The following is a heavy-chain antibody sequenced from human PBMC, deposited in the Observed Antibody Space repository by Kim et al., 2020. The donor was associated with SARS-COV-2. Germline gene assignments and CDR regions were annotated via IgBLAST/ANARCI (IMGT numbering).Heavy chain of an antibody. D-gene: IGHD3-10*01. V-gene: IGHV3-21*01. CDR3: AKDQNKNDCGFYFDY. J-gene: IGHJ4*01. CDR1: GFTFSSYS. Sequence: GGSLRLSCLASGFTFSSYSMNWVRQAPGKGLEWLSSISGNGSNRNYADSVKGRFTISRDNAMNTLYLQMSSLRTEDTAVYYCAKDQNKNDCGFYFDYWG. CDR2: ISGNGSNR.